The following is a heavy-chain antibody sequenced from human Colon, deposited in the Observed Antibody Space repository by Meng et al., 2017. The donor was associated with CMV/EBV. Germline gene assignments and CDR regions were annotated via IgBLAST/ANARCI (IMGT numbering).Heavy chain of an antibody. J-gene: IGHJ5*02. V-gene: IGHV4-61*01. CDR3: AGDLRYQMVGGWFDP. CDR1: GGSISSAILY. D-gene: IGHD2-2*01. CDR2: MYYSGST. Sequence: GSLRLSCTVSGGSISSAILYWAWIRQPPGKGLEWIGYMYYSGSTNYNPSLKSRVTISVDTSKNQFSLKLRSVTAADAAVYYCAGDLRYQMVGGWFDPWGQGTLVTVSS.